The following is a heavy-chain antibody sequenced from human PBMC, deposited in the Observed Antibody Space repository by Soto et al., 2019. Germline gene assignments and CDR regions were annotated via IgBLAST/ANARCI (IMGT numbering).Heavy chain of an antibody. CDR1: GFTFSSYA. V-gene: IGHV3-30-3*01. CDR3: ARGSTGDGSNWYFDL. D-gene: IGHD7-27*01. CDR2: ISYDGSNK. Sequence: QVQLVESGGGVVQPGRSLRLSCAASGFTFSSYAMQWVRQAPGKGLEWVAVISYDGSNKYYADSVKGRFTISRDNSKNTLYLQMNSLRAEDTAVYYCARGSTGDGSNWYFDLWGRGTLVTVSS. J-gene: IGHJ2*01.